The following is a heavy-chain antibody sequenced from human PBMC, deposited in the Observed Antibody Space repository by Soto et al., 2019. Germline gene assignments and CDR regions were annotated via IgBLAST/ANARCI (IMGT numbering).Heavy chain of an antibody. CDR3: AKDPAVGYYGSGSYYNFGWFDS. CDR1: GFTFSSYG. J-gene: IGHJ5*01. V-gene: IGHV3-30*18. Sequence: GGSLRLSCAASGFTFSSYGIHWVRQAPGKGLEWVAVISYDGSNEYYADSVKGRFTISRDNSKNTLYLQMNSLRAEDTAVYYCAKDPAVGYYGSGSYYNFGWFDSWGQGTLVTVSS. CDR2: ISYDGSNE. D-gene: IGHD3-10*01.